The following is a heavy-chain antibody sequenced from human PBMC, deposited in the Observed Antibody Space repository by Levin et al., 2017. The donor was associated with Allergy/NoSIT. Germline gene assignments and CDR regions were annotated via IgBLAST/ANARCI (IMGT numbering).Heavy chain of an antibody. J-gene: IGHJ4*02. CDR1: GFTFFSYA. Sequence: GESLKISCAASGFTFFSYAMGWVRQAPGKGLEWVSAIDSGGGSTFYADSVEGRSTISRDDSKDTLFLQINSLAAEDTAIYYCAKRRGHNFGDFDYWGQGTLVTVSS. V-gene: IGHV3-23*01. D-gene: IGHD5-18*01. CDR2: IDSGGGST. CDR3: AKRRGHNFGDFDY.